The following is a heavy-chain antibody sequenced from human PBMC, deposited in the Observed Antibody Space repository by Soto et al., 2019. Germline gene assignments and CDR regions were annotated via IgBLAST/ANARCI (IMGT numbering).Heavy chain of an antibody. D-gene: IGHD3-10*01. J-gene: IGHJ4*02. V-gene: IGHV4-59*08. CDR1: GGSISSYY. CDR2: MYNSGST. Sequence: QVQLQESGPGLVKPSETLSLTCTVSGGSISSYYWTWIRQPPGKGLEWIGFMYNSGSTHYNPSLKSRVTISLDTYKNQFSLNLRYVTAADTAVYYCASMGYHYGSGSYPLDYWGQGTLVTVSS. CDR3: ASMGYHYGSGSYPLDY.